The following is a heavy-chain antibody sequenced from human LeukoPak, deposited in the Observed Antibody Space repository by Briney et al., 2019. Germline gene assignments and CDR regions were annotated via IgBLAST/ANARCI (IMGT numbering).Heavy chain of an antibody. D-gene: IGHD6-13*01. V-gene: IGHV3-21*01. CDR1: GFTVSNNY. CDR3: ARGLVGGYYSSSF. J-gene: IGHJ4*02. Sequence: GGSLRLSCVVSGFTVSNNYMNWVRQAPGKGLEWASSISSSSSYIYYADSLKGRFTISRDNAKNSLYLQMNSLRAEDTAVYYCARGLVGGYYSSSFWGQGTLVTVSS. CDR2: ISSSSSYI.